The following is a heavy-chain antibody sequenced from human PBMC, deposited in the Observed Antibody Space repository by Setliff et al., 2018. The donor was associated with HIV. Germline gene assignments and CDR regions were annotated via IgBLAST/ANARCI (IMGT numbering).Heavy chain of an antibody. Sequence: PSETLSLTCTVSGGSISSSSYYWGWLRQPPGKGLEWIGNIHYSRGSSYNASLKSRVTISLDTSKNHFSLKLSSVAAADTAVYYCARRYHDASGFYNSWGQGVLVTVSS. J-gene: IGHJ4*02. CDR1: GGSISSSSYY. CDR2: IHYSRGS. CDR3: ARRYHDASGFYNS. D-gene: IGHD1-1*01. V-gene: IGHV4-39*02.